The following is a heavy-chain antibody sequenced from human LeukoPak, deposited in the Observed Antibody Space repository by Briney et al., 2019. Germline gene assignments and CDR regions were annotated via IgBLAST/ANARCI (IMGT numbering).Heavy chain of an antibody. CDR1: GYTFTSYD. J-gene: IGHJ5*02. D-gene: IGHD3-16*01. CDR3: ARGPSYVVTFGGVINWFDP. V-gene: IGHV1-8*01. Sequence: ASVKVSCKASGYTFTSYDINWVRQATGQGLEWMGWMNPNSGNTGYAQKFQGRVTMTRNTSISTAYMGLSSLRSEDTAVYYCARGPSYVVTFGGVINWFDPWGQGTPVTVSS. CDR2: MNPNSGNT.